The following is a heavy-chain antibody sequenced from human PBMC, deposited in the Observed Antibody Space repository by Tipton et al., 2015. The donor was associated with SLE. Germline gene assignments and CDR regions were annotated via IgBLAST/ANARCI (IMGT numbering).Heavy chain of an antibody. CDR1: GFTFSSYG. Sequence: SLRLSCAASGFTFSSYGMHWVRQAPGKGLEWVAVISYDGSNKYYADNSKNTLYLQMNSLRAEDTAVYYCVKDASWSYYDSSGYLPFDYWGQGTLVTVSS. CDR2: ISYDGSNK. CDR3: VKDASWSYYDSSGYLPFDY. J-gene: IGHJ4*02. D-gene: IGHD3-22*01. V-gene: IGHV3-30*18.